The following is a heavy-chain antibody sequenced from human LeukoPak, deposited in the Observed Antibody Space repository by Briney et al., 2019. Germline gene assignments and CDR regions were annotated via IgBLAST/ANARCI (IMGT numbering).Heavy chain of an antibody. Sequence: GGSLRLSCAASGFTFNKYSMNWVRQAPGKGLEWVSYISSTSTTIHYADSVKGRFIISRDNAKNSLYLQMNSLRAEDTAVYYCARDFRFLDDYWGQGTLVTVSS. CDR1: GFTFNKYS. CDR3: ARDFRFLDDY. V-gene: IGHV3-48*01. D-gene: IGHD3-3*01. J-gene: IGHJ4*02. CDR2: ISSTSTTI.